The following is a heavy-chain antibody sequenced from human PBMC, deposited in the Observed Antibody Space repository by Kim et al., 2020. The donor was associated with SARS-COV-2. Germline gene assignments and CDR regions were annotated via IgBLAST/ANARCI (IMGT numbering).Heavy chain of an antibody. CDR1: GGSISSSRYY. Sequence: SETLSLTCSVSGGSISSSRYYWGWIRQPPGKGLEWIGTIYYDRSIYYNPSLKSRVTTSVDTSKNQFSLRLTSVTAADTAVYYCARHDPYGSGSYAPYYFDYWGQGTLVTVSS. J-gene: IGHJ4*02. CDR3: ARHDPYGSGSYAPYYFDY. V-gene: IGHV4-39*01. D-gene: IGHD3-10*01. CDR2: IYYDRSI.